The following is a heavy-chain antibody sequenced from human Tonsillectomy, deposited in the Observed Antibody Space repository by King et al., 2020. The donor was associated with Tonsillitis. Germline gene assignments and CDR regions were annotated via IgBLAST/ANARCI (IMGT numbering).Heavy chain of an antibody. D-gene: IGHD6-13*01. CDR2: INWNGGST. CDR3: ARSPLGSDENNNSWPYWYFDL. V-gene: IGHV3-20*01. J-gene: IGHJ2*01. Sequence: EQLVQSGGGVVRPGGSLRLSCAASGFTFDDYGMSWVRQAPGKGLEWVSGINWNGGSTGYADSVTGRFTISRDNAMNSLFLQMNSLRAEDTALYHCARSPLGSDENNNSWPYWYFDLWGRGTLVTVSS. CDR1: GFTFDDYG.